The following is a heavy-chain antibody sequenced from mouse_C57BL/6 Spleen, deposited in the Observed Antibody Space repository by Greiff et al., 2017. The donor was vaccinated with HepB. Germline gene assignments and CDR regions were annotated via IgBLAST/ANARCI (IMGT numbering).Heavy chain of an antibody. Sequence: EVKLMESGEGLVKPGGSLKLSCAASGFTFSSYAMSWVRQTPEKRLEWVAYISSGGDYIYYADTVKGRFTISRDNARNTLYLQMSSLKSEDTAMYYCTREGVGRRYFDVWGTGTTVTVSS. V-gene: IGHV5-9-1*02. D-gene: IGHD4-1*01. CDR2: ISSGGDYI. J-gene: IGHJ1*03. CDR1: GFTFSSYA. CDR3: TREGVGRRYFDV.